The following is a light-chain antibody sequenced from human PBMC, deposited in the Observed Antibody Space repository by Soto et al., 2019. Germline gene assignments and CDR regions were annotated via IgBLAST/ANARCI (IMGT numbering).Light chain of an antibody. CDR2: DAS. J-gene: IGKJ1*01. V-gene: IGKV3-15*01. CDR1: QSVSSN. Sequence: EIVMTQSPATLSVSPGERATLSCRASQSVSSNLAWYQQKPGQAPRLLIYDASTGASGIPARFSGSGSGTEFTLTISRLQSEDFAVYYCQQYNNWPRTFGQGTKVEI. CDR3: QQYNNWPRT.